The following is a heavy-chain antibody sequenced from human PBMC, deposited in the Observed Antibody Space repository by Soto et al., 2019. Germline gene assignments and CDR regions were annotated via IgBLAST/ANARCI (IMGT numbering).Heavy chain of an antibody. CDR3: ARDGMTTGDT. CDR2: VFSSVSA. V-gene: IGHV4-4*07. D-gene: IGHD2-21*02. J-gene: IGHJ4*02. CDR1: GGSVRSYT. Sequence: SETLSLTCIVSGGSVRSYTWSWVRQPANKGLEWIGRVFSSVSATYNPSLKSRVSISMDTPENRISLKLDSVTAADTGVYLCARDGMTTGDTWGPGTLVTV.